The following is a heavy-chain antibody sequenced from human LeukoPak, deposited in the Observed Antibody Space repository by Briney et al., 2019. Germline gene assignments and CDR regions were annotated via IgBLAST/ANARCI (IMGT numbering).Heavy chain of an antibody. CDR1: GFTFSSYA. V-gene: IGHV3-30-3*01. CDR3: ARVMPGGWDAFDI. CDR2: ISYDGSNK. J-gene: IGHJ3*02. D-gene: IGHD6-19*01. Sequence: GGSLRLSCAASGFTFSSYAMHWVRQAPGKGLEWVAVISYDGSNKYYADSVKGRFTISRDNSKNTLYLQMNSLRSEDTAVYYCARVMPGGWDAFDIWGQGTMVTVSS.